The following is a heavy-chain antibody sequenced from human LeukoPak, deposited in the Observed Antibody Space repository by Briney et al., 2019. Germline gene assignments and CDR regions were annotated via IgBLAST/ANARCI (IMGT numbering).Heavy chain of an antibody. D-gene: IGHD1-14*01. V-gene: IGHV4-59*01. CDR2: IYDSGST. CDR1: GGSISTYY. CDR3: GRHNRGLGHLGSYLKTEVDY. J-gene: IGHJ4*02. Sequence: PSETLSLTCTVSGGSISTYYWSWIRQPPGKGLEWIGYIYDSGSTNYNPALKSRVSISLDTSKNQLSQKLSSVPAADTAVDYCGRHNRGLGHLGSYLKTEVDYWGQGTMVSVSS.